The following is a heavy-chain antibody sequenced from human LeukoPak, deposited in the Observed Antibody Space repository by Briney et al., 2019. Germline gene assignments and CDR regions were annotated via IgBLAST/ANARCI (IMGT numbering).Heavy chain of an antibody. Sequence: GGSLSLSCERSGSTFNNYYMGWIRQAPGKGLEWVSYISGSSSHTDYADSVKGRFTISRDSAKNSLYLQMNSMRVEDTAVYYCARGNGDGYNYVGAFDIWGQGTMVTVSS. V-gene: IGHV3-11*06. D-gene: IGHD5-24*01. CDR1: GSTFNNYY. CDR3: ARGNGDGYNYVGAFDI. J-gene: IGHJ3*02. CDR2: ISGSSSHT.